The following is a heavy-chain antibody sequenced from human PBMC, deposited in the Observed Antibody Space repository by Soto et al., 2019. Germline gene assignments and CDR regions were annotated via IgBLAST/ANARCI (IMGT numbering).Heavy chain of an antibody. D-gene: IGHD5-18*01. CDR1: GYTLTELS. V-gene: IGHV1-24*01. CDR2: FDPEDGET. CDR3: ATDTAMVKRLLFAFDI. J-gene: IGHJ3*02. Sequence: QVQLVQSGAEVKKPGASVKVSCKVSGYTLTELSMHWVRQAPGKGLEWMGGFDPEDGETIYEQKFQGRVTMTEDTSTDTAYMELSSLRSEDTAVYYCATDTAMVKRLLFAFDIWGQGKMVTVSS.